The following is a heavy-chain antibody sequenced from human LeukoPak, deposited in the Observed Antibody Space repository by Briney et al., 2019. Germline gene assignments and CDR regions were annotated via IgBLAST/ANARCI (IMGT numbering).Heavy chain of an antibody. D-gene: IGHD1-26*01. CDR1: GYTFTSYD. V-gene: IGHV1-8*03. J-gene: IGHJ5*02. CDR3: ARGGEYSGSYYDWFDP. CDR2: MNPNSGNT. Sequence: ASVTVSCKASGYTFTSYDINWVRQATGQGLEWMGWMNPNSGNTGYAQKFQGRVTITRNTSISTAYMELSSLRSEDTAVYYCARGGEYSGSYYDWFDPWGQGTLVTVSS.